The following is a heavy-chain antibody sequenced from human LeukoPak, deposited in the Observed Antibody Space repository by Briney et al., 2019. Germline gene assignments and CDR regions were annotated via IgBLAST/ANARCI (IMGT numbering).Heavy chain of an antibody. D-gene: IGHD3-22*01. Sequence: GGSLRLSCEASGFTFSSYALHWVRQAPGKGPEWVTYISYDGTNTYYTDSVKGRFTISRDNSKNTSYLQMNSLRVEDTAVYYCAKDQSRDDSSGYFFNWGQGTLVTVSS. CDR2: ISYDGTNT. CDR3: AKDQSRDDSSGYFFN. J-gene: IGHJ4*02. V-gene: IGHV3-30-3*02. CDR1: GFTFSSYA.